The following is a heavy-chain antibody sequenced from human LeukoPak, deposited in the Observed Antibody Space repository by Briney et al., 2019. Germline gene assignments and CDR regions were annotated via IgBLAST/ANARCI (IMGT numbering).Heavy chain of an antibody. CDR2: ISSSSSTI. CDR3: ARDQGYGDY. J-gene: IGHJ4*02. CDR1: GFTPSSYS. Sequence: PGGSLRLSCAAAGFTPSSYSMSWVRQALGKGVEWVSYISSSSSTIYYADSVKGGFTISRDNAKNSLYLQINSLRDEDTAVYYCARDQGYGDYWGQGTLVTVSS. V-gene: IGHV3-48*02. D-gene: IGHD5-12*01.